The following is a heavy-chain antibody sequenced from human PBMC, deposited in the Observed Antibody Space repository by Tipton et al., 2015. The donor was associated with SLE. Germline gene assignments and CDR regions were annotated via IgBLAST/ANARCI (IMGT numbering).Heavy chain of an antibody. CDR1: GFTVSSNY. Sequence: SLRLSCAASGFTVSSNYMSWVRQAPGKGLEWVSVIYSGGSTYYADSVKARFTISRDNSKNTLYLQMNSLRAEDTAVYYCAIEYSSGWRVVDYWGQGTLVTVSS. V-gene: IGHV3-66*01. D-gene: IGHD6-19*01. CDR2: IYSGGST. J-gene: IGHJ4*02. CDR3: AIEYSSGWRVVDY.